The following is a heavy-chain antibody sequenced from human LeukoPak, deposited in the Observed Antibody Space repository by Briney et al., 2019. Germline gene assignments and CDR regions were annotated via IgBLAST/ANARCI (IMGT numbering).Heavy chain of an antibody. CDR3: ATSWGPDTSAFRWGRDGMDV. V-gene: IGHV3-23*01. D-gene: IGHD3-16*01. J-gene: IGHJ6*02. CDR2: ISKSGDHT. Sequence: GGSLRLSCAVSGLTFNNYAMSWVRQAPGKGLEWVSAISKSGDHTYYAASAKGRFTIYRDNSENTQYLQMNSLRAEDTAVCYCATSWGPDTSAFRWGRDGMDVWGQGTTVIVS. CDR1: GLTFNNYA.